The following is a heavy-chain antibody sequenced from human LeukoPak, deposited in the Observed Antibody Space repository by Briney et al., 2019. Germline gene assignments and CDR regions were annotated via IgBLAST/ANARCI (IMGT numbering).Heavy chain of an antibody. CDR1: GFTFSSYA. CDR3: ARSLLVTTLYGMDV. D-gene: IGHD3-22*01. V-gene: IGHV3-30-3*01. Sequence: GGSLRLSCAASGFTFSSYAMHWVRQAPGKGLEWVAVISYDGSNKYYADSVEGRFTISRDNSKNTLYLQMNSLRAEDTAMYYCARSLLVTTLYGMDVWGQGTTVTVSS. J-gene: IGHJ6*02. CDR2: ISYDGSNK.